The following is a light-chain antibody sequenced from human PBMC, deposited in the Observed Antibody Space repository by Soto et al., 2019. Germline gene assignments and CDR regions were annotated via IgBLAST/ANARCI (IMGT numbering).Light chain of an antibody. Sequence: QSALTQPPSASGSPGQSVTISCTGTSSDIGAYNYVSWYQQHPGKAPKLMIHEVSKRPSGVPDRFSGSTSGNTASLTVSGAQGEDEADYYCSSYGGRNDRWAFGGGTKLAVL. CDR1: SSDIGAYNY. CDR2: EVS. J-gene: IGLJ3*02. CDR3: SSYGGRNDRWA. V-gene: IGLV2-8*01.